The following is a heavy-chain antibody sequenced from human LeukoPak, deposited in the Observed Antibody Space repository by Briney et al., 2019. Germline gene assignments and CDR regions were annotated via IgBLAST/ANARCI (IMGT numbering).Heavy chain of an antibody. V-gene: IGHV1-69*13. D-gene: IGHD6-19*01. CDR3: ARGEIVAVAGTTGGYYYYGMDV. CDR2: IIPIFGTA. J-gene: IGHJ6*04. Sequence: ASVKVSCKASGGTFSSYAISWVRQAPGQGLERMGGIIPIFGTANYAQKFQGRVTITADESTSTAYMELSSLRSEDTAVYYCARGEIVAVAGTTGGYYYYGMDVWGKGTTVTVSS. CDR1: GGTFSSYA.